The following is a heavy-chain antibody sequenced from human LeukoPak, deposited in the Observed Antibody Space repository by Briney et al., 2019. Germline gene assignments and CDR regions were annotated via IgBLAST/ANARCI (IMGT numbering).Heavy chain of an antibody. D-gene: IGHD3-10*01. CDR1: GFTFSSYA. V-gene: IGHV3-23*01. J-gene: IGHJ2*01. CDR3: AKGEGSVAAGGWYFDL. Sequence: GGSLRLSCAASGFTFSSYAMSWVRQAPGKGLEWVSAISGSGGRTYYADSVKGRFTISRDNSKNTLYLQMNSLRAEDTAVYYCAKGEGSVAAGGWYFDLCGRGTLVTVSS. CDR2: ISGSGGRT.